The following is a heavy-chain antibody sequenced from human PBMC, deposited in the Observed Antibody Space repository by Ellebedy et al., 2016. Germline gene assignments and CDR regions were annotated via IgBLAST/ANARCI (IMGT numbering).Heavy chain of an antibody. D-gene: IGHD1-1*01. V-gene: IGHV4-59*01. Sequence: SETLSLTCTISDDSISSYYWTWIRQPPGKGLEWIGDVFYTGTTNYNPSLKSRVTISLDTTKSQFSLKLTSVTAADTAVYYCARDSDNTWSAFAMWGQGTMVIVSS. CDR1: DDSISSYY. CDR3: ARDSDNTWSAFAM. J-gene: IGHJ3*01. CDR2: VFYTGTT.